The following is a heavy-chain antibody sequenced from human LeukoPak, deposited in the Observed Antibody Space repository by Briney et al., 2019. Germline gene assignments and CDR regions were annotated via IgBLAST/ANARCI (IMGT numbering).Heavy chain of an antibody. CDR2: INTNRGGT. Sequence: VASVKVSCKASGYTFTGYYMHWVRQAPGQGLEWMGWINTNRGGTNYAQKFQGRVTMTRDTSISTAYMELSRLRSDDTAVYYCARDTYYYDSTEPGGYYGMDVWGQGTTVTVSS. V-gene: IGHV1-2*02. J-gene: IGHJ6*02. CDR3: ARDTYYYDSTEPGGYYGMDV. D-gene: IGHD3-22*01. CDR1: GYTFTGYY.